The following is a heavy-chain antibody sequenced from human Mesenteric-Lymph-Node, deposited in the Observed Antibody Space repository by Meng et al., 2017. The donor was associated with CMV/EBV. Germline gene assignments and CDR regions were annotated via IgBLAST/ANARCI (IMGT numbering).Heavy chain of an antibody. V-gene: IGHV1-46*01. CDR1: GYTFTSYY. CDR2: INPSGGST. CDR3: ARVGDIVVVPAAAWMFDYYYGMDV. J-gene: IGHJ6*02. Sequence: ASVKVSCKASGYTFTSYYMHWVRQAPGQGLEWMGIINPSGGSTSYAQKFQGRVTMTTDTSTSTAYMELRSLRSDDTAVYYCARVGDIVVVPAAAWMFDYYYGMDVWGQGTTVTVSS. D-gene: IGHD2-2*01.